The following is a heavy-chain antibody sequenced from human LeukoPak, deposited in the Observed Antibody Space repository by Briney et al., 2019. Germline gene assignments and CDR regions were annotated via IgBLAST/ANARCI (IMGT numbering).Heavy chain of an antibody. D-gene: IGHD2-2*01. V-gene: IGHV3-23*01. J-gene: IGHJ6*04. CDR2: ISGSGGST. Sequence: GGSLRLSCAASGFTFSNAWMSWVRQAPGKGLEWVSAISGSGGSTYYADSVKGRFTVSRDNSKNTLYLQMNSLRAEDTAVYYCAKTGSTAPHYYGMDVWGKGTTLTVSS. CDR1: GFTFSNAW. CDR3: AKTGSTAPHYYGMDV.